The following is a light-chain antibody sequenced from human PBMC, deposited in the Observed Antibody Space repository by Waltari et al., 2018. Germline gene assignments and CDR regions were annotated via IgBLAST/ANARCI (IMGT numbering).Light chain of an antibody. CDR1: SSNTGSNT. CDR3: AAWDDSLNGWV. CDR2: SNN. J-gene: IGLJ3*02. Sequence: QSVLTQPPSASGTPGQRVTISCSGSSSNTGSNTVNWYQQLPGTAPKPLSYSNNQRPSGVPYRFSGSKSGTSASLAISGLQSEDEADYYCAAWDDSLNGWVFGGGTKLTVL. V-gene: IGLV1-44*01.